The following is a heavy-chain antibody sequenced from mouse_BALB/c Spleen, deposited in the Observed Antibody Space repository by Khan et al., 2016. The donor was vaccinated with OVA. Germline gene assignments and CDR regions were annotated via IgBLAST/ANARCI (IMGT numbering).Heavy chain of an antibody. J-gene: IGHJ4*01. CDR2: IWSDGSA. V-gene: IGHV2-6-1*01. CDR1: GFSLTNYG. CDR3: DRQPYYHYYVMDY. D-gene: IGHD2-10*01. Sequence: QVQLKESGPGLVAPSQSLSITCTISGFSLTNYGVHWVRQPPGKGLEWLVVIWSDGSATYNSALKSRLSISKDNSKNQVFLKMNSLQTDDTAMYYCDRQPYYHYYVMDYWGQGTSVTVSS.